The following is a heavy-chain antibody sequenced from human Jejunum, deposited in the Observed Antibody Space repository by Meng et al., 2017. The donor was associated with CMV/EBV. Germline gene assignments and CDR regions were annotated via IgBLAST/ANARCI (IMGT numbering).Heavy chain of an antibody. CDR1: GFTFTNSA. Sequence: LRRSCAASGFTFTNSAMGWVRQAPGKGLEWVSVISGKGDNTYYADSVKGRFTISRDNSKNTVYLQMSGLRAEDTAIYYCAKVWGNWGQGTLVTVSS. CDR3: AKVWGN. V-gene: IGHV3-23*01. CDR2: ISGKGDNT. D-gene: IGHD1-26*01. J-gene: IGHJ4*02.